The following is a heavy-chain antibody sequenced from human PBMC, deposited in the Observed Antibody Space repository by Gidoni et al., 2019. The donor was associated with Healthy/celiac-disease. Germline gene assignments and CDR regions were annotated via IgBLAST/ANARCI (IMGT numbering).Heavy chain of an antibody. CDR2: ISYDGSNK. D-gene: IGHD2-21*01. V-gene: IGHV3-30*04. CDR1: GFTFSSYA. CDR3: ARDSSGKARVAVIGGY. Sequence: VQPGRSLRLSCAASGFTFSSYAMHWVRQAPGKGLEWVAVISYDGSNKYYADSVKGRFTISRDNSKNTLYLQMNSLRAEDTAVYYCARDSSGKARVAVIGGYWGQGTLVTVSS. J-gene: IGHJ4*02.